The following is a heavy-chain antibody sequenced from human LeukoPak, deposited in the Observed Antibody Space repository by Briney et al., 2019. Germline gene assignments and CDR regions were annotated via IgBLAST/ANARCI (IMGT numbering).Heavy chain of an antibody. CDR2: IHAGGST. Sequence: SETLSLTCTVSGYSISTGYYWDWIRQPPGKGLEWIGRIHAGGSTNYNPSLKSRVTISADTSKNQFSLKLSSVTAADTAVYYCAREFRKGWDWFDPWGQGTLVTVSS. J-gene: IGHJ5*02. V-gene: IGHV4-38-2*02. CDR3: AREFRKGWDWFDP. CDR1: GYSISTGYY. D-gene: IGHD1-26*01.